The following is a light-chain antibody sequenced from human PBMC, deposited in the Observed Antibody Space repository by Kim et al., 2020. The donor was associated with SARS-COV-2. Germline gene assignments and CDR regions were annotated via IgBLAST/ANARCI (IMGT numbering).Light chain of an antibody. Sequence: EIVLTQSPATLSLSPGERATLSCRASQSVSSYLAWYQQKPGQAPRLLIYDASNRATGIPARFSGSGSGTDFTLTISSLEPEDFAVYYCQQRGNSTTFGQATRLEIK. CDR2: DAS. CDR3: QQRGNSTT. J-gene: IGKJ5*01. CDR1: QSVSSY. V-gene: IGKV3-11*01.